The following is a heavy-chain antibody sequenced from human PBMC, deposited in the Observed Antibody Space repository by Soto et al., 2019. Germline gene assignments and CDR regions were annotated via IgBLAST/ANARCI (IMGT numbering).Heavy chain of an antibody. J-gene: IGHJ3*02. V-gene: IGHV3-33*01. D-gene: IGHD6-13*01. CDR3: ATMSAAGDDAFDI. Sequence: QVQLVESGGGVVQPGRSLRLSCAASGFTFSSYGMHWVRQAPGKGLEWVAVIWYDGSNKYYADSVKGRFTISRDNSKNTLYLQMTSLRAEDTAVYYCATMSAAGDDAFDIWGQGTMVTVSS. CDR1: GFTFSSYG. CDR2: IWYDGSNK.